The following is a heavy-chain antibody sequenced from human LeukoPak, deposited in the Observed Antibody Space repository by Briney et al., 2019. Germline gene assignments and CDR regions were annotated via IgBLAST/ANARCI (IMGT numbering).Heavy chain of an antibody. V-gene: IGHV4-30-2*01. CDR3: ARVHCSSTSCYPYYFDY. J-gene: IGHJ4*02. CDR2: IYHSGST. Sequence: SETLSLTCAVYGGSFSGYYWSWIRQPPGKGLEWIGYIYHSGSTYYNPSLKSRVTISVDRSKNQFSLKLSSVTAADTAVYYCARVHCSSTSCYPYYFDYWGQGTLVTVSS. D-gene: IGHD2-2*01. CDR1: GGSFSGYY.